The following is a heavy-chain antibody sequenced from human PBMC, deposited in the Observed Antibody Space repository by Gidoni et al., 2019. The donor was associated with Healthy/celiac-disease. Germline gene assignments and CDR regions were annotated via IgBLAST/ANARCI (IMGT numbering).Heavy chain of an antibody. D-gene: IGHD3-22*01. Sequence: QVQLVQSGAEVTKPGASVKVSCKASGYTFPSYYMPWVRQAPGQGLEWMGIINPSGGSTSYAKKCQGRVTMTRDTSTSTVYRELSSLRSEDTAVYYCARGASYYDSSGYGYWGQGTLVTVSS. J-gene: IGHJ4*02. CDR1: GYTFPSYY. V-gene: IGHV1-46*01. CDR2: INPSGGST. CDR3: ARGASYYDSSGYGY.